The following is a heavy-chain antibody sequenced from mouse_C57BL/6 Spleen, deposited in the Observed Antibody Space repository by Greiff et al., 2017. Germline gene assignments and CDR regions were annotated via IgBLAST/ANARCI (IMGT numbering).Heavy chain of an antibody. J-gene: IGHJ2*01. CDR1: GYTFTSYG. D-gene: IGHD1-1*01. V-gene: IGHV1-81*01. Sequence: QVQLQQSGAELARPGASVKLSCKASGYTFTSYGISWVKQRTGQGLEWIGEIYPRSGNTYYNEKFKGKATLTADKSSSTAYMELRSLTSEDSAVYFCARGGDTTWYFDYWGQGTTLTVSS. CDR2: IYPRSGNT. CDR3: ARGGDTTWYFDY.